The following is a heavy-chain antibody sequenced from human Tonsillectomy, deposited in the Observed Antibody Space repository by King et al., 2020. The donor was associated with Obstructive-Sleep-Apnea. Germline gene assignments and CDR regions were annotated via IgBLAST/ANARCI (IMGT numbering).Heavy chain of an antibody. J-gene: IGHJ6*02. Sequence: TLKESGPALVKPTQTLTLTCTLSGFSLTTSEMCVVWIRQSPGKALEWLARIDWDNDKYFSPSLKTRLSISKENPKKPVVLRMTNMDPVDTGTYYCARMRINVVRRRGSGPPGYYGLDVWGQGTTVTVSS. CDR2: IDWDNDK. CDR1: GFSLTTSEMC. CDR3: ARMRINVVRRRGSGPPGYYGLDV. V-gene: IGHV2-70*11. D-gene: IGHD3-10*01.